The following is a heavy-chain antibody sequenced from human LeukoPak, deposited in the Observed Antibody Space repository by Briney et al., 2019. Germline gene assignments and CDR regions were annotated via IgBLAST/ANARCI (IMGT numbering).Heavy chain of an antibody. J-gene: IGHJ4*02. D-gene: IGHD2-2*01. CDR1: GGSISSYY. V-gene: IGHV4-59*01. CDR3: ARGAPGYCSRTTCPLDY. Sequence: SETLFLTCTVSGGSISSYYWSWIRQPPGKGLEWIGYIYYSGSTNYNPSLKSRVTISVDTSKNQFSLKLSSVTAADTAVYYCARGAPGYCSRTTCPLDYWGQGTLVTVSS. CDR2: IYYSGST.